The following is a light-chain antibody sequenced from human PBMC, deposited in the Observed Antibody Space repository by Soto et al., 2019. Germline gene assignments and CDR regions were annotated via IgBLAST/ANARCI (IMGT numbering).Light chain of an antibody. Sequence: QPVLTQPPSVSGAPGQRVTISCTGSSSNIGAGYDVHWYQQLPGTAPKLLIYGNSNRPSGVPDRFSGSKSGTSASLDITGLQAEDEADYYCQSYDSSHVVFGGGTKLTVL. CDR2: GNS. J-gene: IGLJ2*01. CDR3: QSYDSSHVV. V-gene: IGLV1-40*01. CDR1: SSNIGAGYD.